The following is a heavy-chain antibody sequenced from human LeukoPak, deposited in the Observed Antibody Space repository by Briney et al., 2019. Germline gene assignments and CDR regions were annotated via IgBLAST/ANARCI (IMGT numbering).Heavy chain of an antibody. V-gene: IGHV2-5*02. CDR3: AHLGYCTNGGCYKGWYWFDP. CDR1: GFARSTRGEG. Sequence: SGPTLVNHTQTHTLTCTFSGFARSTRGEGVGWIRQPHGKALDWIAPNDLVDDKHYSPSLKSRLTITKVTSNNQVVLTMTNMDPVDTATYYCAHLGYCTNGGCYKGWYWFDPWGQGTLVTVSS. D-gene: IGHD2-8*01. J-gene: IGHJ5*02. CDR2: NDLVDDK.